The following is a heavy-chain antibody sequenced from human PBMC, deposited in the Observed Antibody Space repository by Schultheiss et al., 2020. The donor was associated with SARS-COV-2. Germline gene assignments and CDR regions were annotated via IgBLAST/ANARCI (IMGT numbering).Heavy chain of an antibody. D-gene: IGHD6-6*01. Sequence: ASVKVSCKASGYTFTSYDINWVRQATGQGLEWMGWINPNSGGTNYAQKFQGRVTMTRNTSISTAYMELSSLRSEDTAVYYCARGRFAARPFHYYYMDVWGKGTTVTVSS. J-gene: IGHJ6*03. CDR2: INPNSGGT. V-gene: IGHV1-8*02. CDR1: GYTFTSYD. CDR3: ARGRFAARPFHYYYMDV.